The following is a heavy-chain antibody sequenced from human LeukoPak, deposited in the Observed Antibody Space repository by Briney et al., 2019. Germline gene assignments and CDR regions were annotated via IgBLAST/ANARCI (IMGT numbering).Heavy chain of an antibody. CDR3: STEPDEEVAAYYGLDV. V-gene: IGHV3-15*01. Sequence: EGSLRLSCAASGFTFTNAWMTWLRQGPGKGLEWVGRIKSKTSGETTDYAAPVKGRFTISRDDSKNTLYLRMNDLKIEDTAVYYCSTEPDEEVAAYYGLDVWGKGTTVTVS. D-gene: IGHD2-15*01. CDR2: IKSKTSGETT. CDR1: GFTFTNAW. J-gene: IGHJ6*04.